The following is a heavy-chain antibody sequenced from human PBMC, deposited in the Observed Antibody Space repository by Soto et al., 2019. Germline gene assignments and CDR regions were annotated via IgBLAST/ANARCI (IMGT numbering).Heavy chain of an antibody. CDR1: GYTFTGYY. Sequence: ASVKVSCKASGYTFTGYYMHWVRQAPGQGLEWMGWINPNSGGTNYAQKFQGWVTMTRDTSISTAYMELSRLRSDDTAVYYCARGQRFLEWSLSRSYGMDVWGQGTTVTVSS. J-gene: IGHJ6*02. CDR3: ARGQRFLEWSLSRSYGMDV. CDR2: INPNSGGT. D-gene: IGHD3-3*01. V-gene: IGHV1-2*04.